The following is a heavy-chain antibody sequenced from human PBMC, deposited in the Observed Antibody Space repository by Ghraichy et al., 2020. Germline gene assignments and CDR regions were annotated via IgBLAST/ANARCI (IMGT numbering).Heavy chain of an antibody. CDR2: IYYSGST. D-gene: IGHD3-16*01. CDR3: ARHISYYDYVWGSSLDY. Sequence: SQTLSLTCTVSGGSISSSSYYWGWIRQPPGKGLEWIGSIYYSGSTYYNPSLKSRVTISVDTSKNQFSLKLSSVTAADTAVYYCARHISYYDYVWGSSLDYWGQGTLVTVSS. J-gene: IGHJ4*02. CDR1: GGSISSSSYY. V-gene: IGHV4-39*01.